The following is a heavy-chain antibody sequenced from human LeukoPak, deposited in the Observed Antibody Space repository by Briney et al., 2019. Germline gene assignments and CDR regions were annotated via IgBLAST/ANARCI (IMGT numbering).Heavy chain of an antibody. Sequence: GASVKVSCKASGYTFTSYGISWVRQAPGQGLEWMGWISAYNGNTNYAQKLQGRVTMTTDTSTSTAYVELRSLRSDDTAVYYCARGTDPYYYYGMDVWGQGTTVTVSS. J-gene: IGHJ6*02. CDR2: ISAYNGNT. CDR3: ARGTDPYYYYGMDV. V-gene: IGHV1-18*01. CDR1: GYTFTSYG. D-gene: IGHD1-1*01.